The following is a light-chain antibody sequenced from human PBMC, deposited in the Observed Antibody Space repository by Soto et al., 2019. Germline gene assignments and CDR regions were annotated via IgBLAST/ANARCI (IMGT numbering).Light chain of an antibody. J-gene: IGKJ1*01. CDR1: QSISSW. V-gene: IGKV1-5*03. Sequence: DTQMTQSPSTLSASVGDRVTITCRASQSISSWLAWYQQKPGKAPKLLIYKASSLESGVPSRFSGSGSGTEFTLTISSLQPDDFATYYCQQYKSYSTFGQGTKVDIK. CDR2: KAS. CDR3: QQYKSYST.